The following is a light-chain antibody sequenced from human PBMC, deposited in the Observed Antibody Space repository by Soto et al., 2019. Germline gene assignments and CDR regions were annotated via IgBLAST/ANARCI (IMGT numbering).Light chain of an antibody. CDR1: SSNIGSNT. CDR2: SNN. J-gene: IGLJ2*01. CDR3: AAWDDSLKAV. Sequence: QSVLTQPPSASGTPGQRVTISCSGSSSNIGSNTVNWYQQLPGTAPKLLIYSNNQRPSGVPDRFSGSKCGTSASLAISGLQSEDEADYYCAAWDDSLKAVFGGGTKLTVL. V-gene: IGLV1-44*01.